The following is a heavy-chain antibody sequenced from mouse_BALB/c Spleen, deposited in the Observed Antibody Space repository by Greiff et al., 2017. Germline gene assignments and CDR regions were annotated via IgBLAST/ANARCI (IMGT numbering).Heavy chain of an antibody. V-gene: IGHV1S29*02. J-gene: IGHJ2*01. CDR2: IYPYNGGT. CDR3: AKEDGQYYFDY. CDR1: GYTFTDYN. Sequence: SGPELVKPGASVKISCKASGYTFTDYNMHWVKQSHGKSLEWIGYIYPYNGGTGYNQKFKSKATLTVDNSSSTAYMELRSLTSEDSAVYYCAKEDGQYYFDYWGQGTTLTVSS. D-gene: IGHD1-2*01.